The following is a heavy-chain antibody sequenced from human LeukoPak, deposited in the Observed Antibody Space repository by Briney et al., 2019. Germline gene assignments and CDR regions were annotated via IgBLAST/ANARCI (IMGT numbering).Heavy chain of an antibody. CDR3: ATELRYLESDGMDV. J-gene: IGHJ6*02. V-gene: IGHV1-58*02. CDR1: GFSCSSTY. CDR2: IVVASGNT. D-gene: IGHD3-3*01. Sequence: ASAKVSCRDCGFSCSSTYMHWVRQERGERVVWIVWIVVASGNTNYAQKFQERVTITRDMSTSTAYMELSSLRSEDTAVYYCATELRYLESDGMDVWGRGTTVTVSS.